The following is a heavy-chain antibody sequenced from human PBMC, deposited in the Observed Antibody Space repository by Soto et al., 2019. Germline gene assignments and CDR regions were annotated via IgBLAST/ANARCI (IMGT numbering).Heavy chain of an antibody. Sequence: PSETLSLTCSVSGAALNSGNYYWSWIRQVPGKGLEWIGHIYVTGAVDYNPSLRDGITISQDTSERQFSLNLRLVTAADTAVYYCARPRIATNNYKWFDPWGQGTMVTVSS. CDR2: IYVTGAV. CDR1: GAALNSGNYY. J-gene: IGHJ5*02. D-gene: IGHD2-21*01. V-gene: IGHV4-31*03. CDR3: ARPRIATNNYKWFDP.